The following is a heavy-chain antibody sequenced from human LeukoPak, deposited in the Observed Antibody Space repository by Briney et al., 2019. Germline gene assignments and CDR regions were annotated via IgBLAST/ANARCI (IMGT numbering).Heavy chain of an antibody. D-gene: IGHD3-3*01. CDR3: ASHDFGLRDHFDY. J-gene: IGHJ4*02. V-gene: IGHV3-23*01. Sequence: GGSLRLSCAASGFTFSSYAVSWVRQAPGKGLEWVSAISGSGGSTYYADSVKGRFTISRDNSKNTLYLQMNSLRAEDTAVYYCASHDFGLRDHFDYWGQGTLVTVSS. CDR2: ISGSGGST. CDR1: GFTFSSYA.